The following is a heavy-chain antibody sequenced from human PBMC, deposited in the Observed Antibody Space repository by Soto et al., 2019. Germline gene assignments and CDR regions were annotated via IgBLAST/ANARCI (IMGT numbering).Heavy chain of an antibody. J-gene: IGHJ4*02. V-gene: IGHV3-30-3*01. Sequence: PGGSLRLSCAASGFTFSSYAMHWVRQAPGKGLEWVAVISYDGSNKYYADSVKGRFTISRDNSKNTLYLQMNSLRAEDTAVYYCARDVDADTAMVTLDYWGQGTLVTVSS. CDR2: ISYDGSNK. D-gene: IGHD5-18*01. CDR3: ARDVDADTAMVTLDY. CDR1: GFTFSSYA.